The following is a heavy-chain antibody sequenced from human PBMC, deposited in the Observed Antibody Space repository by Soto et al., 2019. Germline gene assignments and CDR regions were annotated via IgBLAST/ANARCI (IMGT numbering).Heavy chain of an antibody. CDR3: AKDLTIFGVAYYYGMDV. Sequence: PGGSLRLSWAASGFTFSSYGMHWVRQAPGKGLEWVAVISYDGSNKYYADSVKGRFTISRDNSKNTLYLQMNSLRAEDTAVYYCAKDLTIFGVAYYYGMDVWGKGTTVTVSS. J-gene: IGHJ6*04. CDR1: GFTFSSYG. CDR2: ISYDGSNK. V-gene: IGHV3-30*18. D-gene: IGHD3-3*01.